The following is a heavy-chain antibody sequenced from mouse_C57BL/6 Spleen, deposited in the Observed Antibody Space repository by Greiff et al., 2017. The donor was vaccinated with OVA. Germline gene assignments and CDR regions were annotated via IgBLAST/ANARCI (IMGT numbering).Heavy chain of an antibody. J-gene: IGHJ1*03. D-gene: IGHD1-1*01. CDR3: ARSDYGSSPYWYFDV. CDR2: IDPSDSYT. CDR1: GYTFTSYW. V-gene: IGHV1-69*01. Sequence: QVQLQQPGAELVMPGASVKLSCKASGYTFTSYWMHWVKQRPGQGLEWIGEIDPSDSYTNYNQKLKGKSTLTVDKSSSTAYMQLSSLTSEDSAVYYCARSDYGSSPYWYFDVWGTGTTVTVSS.